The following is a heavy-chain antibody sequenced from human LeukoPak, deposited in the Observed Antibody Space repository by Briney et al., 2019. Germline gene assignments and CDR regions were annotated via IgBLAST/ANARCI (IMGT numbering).Heavy chain of an antibody. D-gene: IGHD2-15*01. CDR1: GCTFSSYA. Sequence: GGSLRLSCAASGCTFSSYAMNWVRQAPGKGLEWVSAIGGSGGYTYYADSVKGRFTISRDNSKNTLYLQMNSLRAEDTAVYYCAKRQGGSWDPFDYWGQGTLVTVSS. J-gene: IGHJ4*02. CDR3: AKRQGGSWDPFDY. CDR2: IGGSGGYT. V-gene: IGHV3-23*01.